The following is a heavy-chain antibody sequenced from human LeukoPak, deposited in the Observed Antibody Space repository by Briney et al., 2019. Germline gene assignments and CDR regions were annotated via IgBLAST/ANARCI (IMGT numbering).Heavy chain of an antibody. V-gene: IGHV3-21*01. CDR3: ASGPSSSGWFDP. J-gene: IGHJ5*02. CDR2: ISSSSSYI. Sequence: GGSLRLSCAASGFTFSSYNMNWVRQAPGKGLEWVSSISSSSSYIYYADSVKGRFTISRDNAKNSLYLQMNSLRVEDTAVYYCASGPSSSGWFDPWGQGTPVTVSS. D-gene: IGHD6-6*01. CDR1: GFTFSSYN.